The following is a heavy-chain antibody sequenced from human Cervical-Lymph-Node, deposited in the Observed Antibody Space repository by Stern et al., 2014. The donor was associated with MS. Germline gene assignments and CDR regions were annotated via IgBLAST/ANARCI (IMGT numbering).Heavy chain of an antibody. CDR2: IYNSGGT. CDR1: GVSIRDYY. D-gene: IGHD3-22*01. J-gene: IGHJ5*02. CDR3: ARHYDSTGYGRENWFDP. V-gene: IGHV4-59*01. Sequence: VQLVESGPGLVKPSETLSLTCTVSGVSIRDYYWSWIRQPPGKGLQWIGYIYNSGGTKYNPSLKSRVTISIDTSTKEFSLKLRSVTAADTDVYYCARHYDSTGYGRENWFDPWGQGTLVTVSS.